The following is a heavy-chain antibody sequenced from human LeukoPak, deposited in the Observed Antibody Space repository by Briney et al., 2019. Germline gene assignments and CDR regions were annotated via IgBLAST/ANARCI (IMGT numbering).Heavy chain of an antibody. CDR1: GYTFTGYY. D-gene: IGHD3-22*01. CDR2: INPNSGGT. CDR3: ARVDLYYDSSGYSQAANDY. J-gene: IGHJ4*02. V-gene: IGHV1-2*02. Sequence: GASVKVSCKASGYTFTGYYMHWVRQAPGQGLEWMGWINPNSGGTNYAQKFQGRVTMTRDTSISTAYMELSRLRSDDTAVYYCARVDLYYDSSGYSQAANDYWGQGTLVTVSS.